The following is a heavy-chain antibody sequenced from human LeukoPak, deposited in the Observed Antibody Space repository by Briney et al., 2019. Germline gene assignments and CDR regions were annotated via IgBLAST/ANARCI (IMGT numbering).Heavy chain of an antibody. D-gene: IGHD6-13*01. CDR1: GFTFSSYE. CDR2: ISSSGSTI. J-gene: IGHJ4*02. CDR3: ARESSSWYGFLY. Sequence: PGGSLRLSCAASGFTFSSYEMNWVRQAPGKGLEWVSYISSSGSTIYYADSVKGRFTISRDNAKNSLYLQMNSLRAEDTAVYYCARESSSWYGFLYWGQGTLVTVSS. V-gene: IGHV3-48*03.